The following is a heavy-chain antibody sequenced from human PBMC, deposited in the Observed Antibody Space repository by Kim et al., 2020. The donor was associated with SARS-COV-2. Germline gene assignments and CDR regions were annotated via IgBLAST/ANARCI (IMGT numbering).Heavy chain of an antibody. CDR3: ARKDRWELLGGVDY. D-gene: IGHD1-26*01. CDR1: GYTFTSYG. J-gene: IGHJ4*02. V-gene: IGHV1-18*01. Sequence: ASVKVSCKASGYTFTSYGISWVRQAPGQGLEWMGWISAYNGNTNYAQKLQGRVTMTTDTSTSTAYMELRSLRSDDTAVYYCARKDRWELLGGVDYWGQGTLVTVSS. CDR2: ISAYNGNT.